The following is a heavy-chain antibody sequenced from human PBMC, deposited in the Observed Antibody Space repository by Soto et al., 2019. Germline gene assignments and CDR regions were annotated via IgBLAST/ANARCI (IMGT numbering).Heavy chain of an antibody. CDR3: ARDRWGGYCSGGSCYGLHY. CDR2: INPNSGGT. Sequence: ASVKVSCKASGYTFTGYYMHWVRQAPGQGLEWMGWINPNSGGTNYAQKFQGRVTMTRDTSISTAYMELSRLRSDDTAVYYCARDRWGGYCSGGSCYGLHYWGQGTLVTVSS. CDR1: GYTFTGYY. V-gene: IGHV1-2*02. D-gene: IGHD2-15*01. J-gene: IGHJ4*02.